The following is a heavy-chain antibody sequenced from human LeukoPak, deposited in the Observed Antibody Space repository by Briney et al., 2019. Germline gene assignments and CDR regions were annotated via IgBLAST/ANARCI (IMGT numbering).Heavy chain of an antibody. D-gene: IGHD2-8*01. CDR1: GFIFSSYE. CDR3: ATLGVLLIYATFDY. V-gene: IGHV3-48*03. CDR2: ISGDGSTR. Sequence: TGGSLRLPCTASGFIFSSYEMNWVRQAPGKGLEWVSYISGDGSTRSYADSVRGRFTISRDNAQNSLYLQMNSLRAEDTAVYYCATLGVLLIYATFDYWGQGTLVTVSS. J-gene: IGHJ4*02.